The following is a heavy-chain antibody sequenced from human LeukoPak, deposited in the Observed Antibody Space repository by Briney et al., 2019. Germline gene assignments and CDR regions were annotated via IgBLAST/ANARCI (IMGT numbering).Heavy chain of an antibody. V-gene: IGHV3-21*01. CDR3: ARAPYCSSTSCRIITMVRGVTLDDPYFDY. J-gene: IGHJ4*02. D-gene: IGHD3-10*01. CDR2: ISSSSSYI. CDR1: GFTFSSYS. Sequence: GGSLRLSCAASGFTFSSYSMNWARQAPGKGLEWVSSISSSSSYIYYADSVKGRFTISRDNAKNSLYLQMNSLRAEDTAVYYCARAPYCSSTSCRIITMVRGVTLDDPYFDYWGQGTLVTVSS.